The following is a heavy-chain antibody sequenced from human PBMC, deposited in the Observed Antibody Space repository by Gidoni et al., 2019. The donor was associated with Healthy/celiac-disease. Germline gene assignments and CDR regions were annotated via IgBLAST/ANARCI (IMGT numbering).Heavy chain of an antibody. J-gene: IGHJ3*02. CDR3: TREILSYAFDI. V-gene: IGHV3-49*04. CDR1: GFTFGDYA. CDR2: IRSKAYGGTT. Sequence: EVQLVESGGGLAQPGRSLRLSCTASGFTFGDYAMSWVRQAPGKGLEWVGFIRSKAYGGTTEYAASVKGRFTISRDDSKSIAYLQMNSLKTEDTAVYYCTREILSYAFDIWGQGTMVTVSS.